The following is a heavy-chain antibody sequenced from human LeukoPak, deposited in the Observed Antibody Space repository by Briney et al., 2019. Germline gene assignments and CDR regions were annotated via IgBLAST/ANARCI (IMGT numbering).Heavy chain of an antibody. Sequence: GGSLRLSCAASGFPLSSHSINWVRQAPGKGLEWVSYINIDSITVNYADSVKGRFTISRDNAKNSLYLQMNSLRAEDTAVYDSSTAKFDNWGQGTLVTVSS. CDR3: STAKFDN. CDR2: INIDSITV. J-gene: IGHJ4*02. CDR1: GFPLSSHS. V-gene: IGHV3-48*01.